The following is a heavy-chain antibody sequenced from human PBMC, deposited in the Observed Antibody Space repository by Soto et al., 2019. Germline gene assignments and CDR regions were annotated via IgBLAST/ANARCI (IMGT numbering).Heavy chain of an antibody. CDR1: VGSIRSSSYY. D-gene: IGHD3-9*01. Sequence: SLTCTVSVGSIRSSSYYWGWIRQPPGKGLEWIGSIYYSGSTYYNPSLKSRVTISVDTSKNQFSLKLSSVTAADTAVYYCARLYYDILTGYSGGPYFDYWGQGTLVTVSS. V-gene: IGHV4-39*01. CDR2: IYYSGST. CDR3: ARLYYDILTGYSGGPYFDY. J-gene: IGHJ4*02.